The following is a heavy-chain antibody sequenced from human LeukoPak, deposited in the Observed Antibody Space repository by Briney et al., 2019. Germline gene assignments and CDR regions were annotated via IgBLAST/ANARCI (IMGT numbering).Heavy chain of an antibody. Sequence: PGRSLRLSCAASGFTFSSYGMHWVRQAPGKGPEWVAVISYDGSNKYYADSVKGRFTISRDNSKNTLYLQMNSLRAEDTAVYYCAKDGPAAAGIDYWGQGTLVTVPS. CDR3: AKDGPAAAGIDY. CDR1: GFTFSSYG. V-gene: IGHV3-30*18. CDR2: ISYDGSNK. J-gene: IGHJ4*02. D-gene: IGHD6-13*01.